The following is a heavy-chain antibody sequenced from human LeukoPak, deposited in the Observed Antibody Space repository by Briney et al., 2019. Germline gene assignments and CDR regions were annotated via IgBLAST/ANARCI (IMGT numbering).Heavy chain of an antibody. CDR1: GFTFNSFA. D-gene: IGHD3-16*02. CDR3: AKSLGVGGYTRYKGFDY. CDR2: ISGSDGTS. J-gene: IGHJ4*02. V-gene: IGHV3-23*01. Sequence: PGGSLRLSCAASGFTFNSFAMNWVRQAPGKGLEWVSSISGSDGTSHYADFVKGRFTISRDNSKNTLYLQMNSLRAEDTAAYYCAKSLGVGGYTRYKGFDYWGQGTLVTVSS.